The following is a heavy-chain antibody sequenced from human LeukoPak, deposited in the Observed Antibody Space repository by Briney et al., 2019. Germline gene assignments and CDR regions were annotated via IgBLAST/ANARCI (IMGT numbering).Heavy chain of an antibody. CDR1: GFTFSSYW. CDR3: ASISDLLYYFDS. Sequence: GGSLRLSCAASGFTFSSYWMHWVRQVPGKGLVWVSRIATDGSGTTYADYVKGRFTISRDNAENTLYLQMDSLRAEDTAVYYCASISDLLYYFDSWGQGTLVTVSS. V-gene: IGHV3-74*01. CDR2: IATDGSGT. J-gene: IGHJ4*02.